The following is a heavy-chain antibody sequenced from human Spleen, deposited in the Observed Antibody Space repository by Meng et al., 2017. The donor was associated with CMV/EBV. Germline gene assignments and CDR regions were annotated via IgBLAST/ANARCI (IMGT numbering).Heavy chain of an antibody. V-gene: IGHV3-23*03. CDR3: AKGWTYCGGDCSPGGDY. D-gene: IGHD2-21*01. Sequence: GESLKISCAASGFTFSSYAMSWVRQAPGKGLEWVSIIYRGGTSTYYAESVKGRFTISRDNSKNTLYLQMSSLRAEDTAVYYCAKGWTYCGGDCSPGGDYWGQGTLVTVSS. CDR2: IYRGGTST. CDR1: GFTFSSYA. J-gene: IGHJ4*02.